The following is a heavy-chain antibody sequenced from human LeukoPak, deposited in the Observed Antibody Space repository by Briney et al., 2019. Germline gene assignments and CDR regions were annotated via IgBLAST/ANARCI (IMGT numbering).Heavy chain of an antibody. CDR1: GFTFSSYA. D-gene: IGHD3/OR15-3a*01. CDR2: IRSAVETT. J-gene: IGHJ4*02. Sequence: GGSLRLSCAASGFTFSSYAMSWVRQAPGKGLEWISGIRSAVETTHYADSVKGRFIISRDNSKNALSLQLNSLRPEDTALYYCAKHFCTGLDCSLFDSWGQGTLVTVSS. CDR3: AKHFCTGLDCSLFDS. V-gene: IGHV3-23*01.